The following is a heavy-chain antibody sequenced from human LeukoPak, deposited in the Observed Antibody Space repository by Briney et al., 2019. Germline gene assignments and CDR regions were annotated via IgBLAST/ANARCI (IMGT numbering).Heavy chain of an antibody. CDR3: AKALTWIHQTLDY. V-gene: IGHV3-23*01. J-gene: IGHJ4*02. CDR2: CSGTGGAT. D-gene: IGHD5-18*01. CDR1: GFTFSNYA. Sequence: GGSLRLSCAASGFTFSNYAMSWVRQAPGKGLEWVSVCSGTGGATYYADSVRGRFTISRDDPKNTLYLQMNSLRAEDTAVYYCAKALTWIHQTLDYWGQGTLVTVSS.